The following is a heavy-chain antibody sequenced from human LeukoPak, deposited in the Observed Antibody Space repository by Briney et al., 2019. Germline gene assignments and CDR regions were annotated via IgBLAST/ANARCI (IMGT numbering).Heavy chain of an antibody. CDR2: ISYGGSS. CDR1: GGSISSGGYY. Sequence: PSETLSLTCTVSGGSISSGGYYWTWIRQLPGKGLEYIGYISYGGSSYYSPFLKSRGIISVDTSKNQLSLKLRSVTAADTAVYYCARANGFYDLAFDYWGQGTLVTVSS. J-gene: IGHJ4*02. V-gene: IGHV4-31*03. D-gene: IGHD3-22*01. CDR3: ARANGFYDLAFDY.